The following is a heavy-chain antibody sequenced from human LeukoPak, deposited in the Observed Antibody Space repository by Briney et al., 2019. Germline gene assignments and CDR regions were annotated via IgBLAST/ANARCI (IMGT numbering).Heavy chain of an antibody. D-gene: IGHD3-10*01. J-gene: IGHJ4*02. V-gene: IGHV3-48*03. CDR2: ISSNGSTI. Sequence: GSLNLSCAAPGFPFSSFEMNWVRPAPGKGLGGVSYISSNGSTIYYADSVKGRFTISRDNAKNSLYLQMNSLRAEDTAVYYCARDLYGSGSFDYWGQGTLVTVSS. CDR1: GFPFSSFE. CDR3: ARDLYGSGSFDY.